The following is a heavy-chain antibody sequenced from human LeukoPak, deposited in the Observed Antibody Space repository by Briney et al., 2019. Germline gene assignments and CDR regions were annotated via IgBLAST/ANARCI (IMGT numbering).Heavy chain of an antibody. CDR1: DFTFNRYC. V-gene: IGHV3-7*01. CDR2: INQDGSEK. CDR3: ARVASYAFDI. J-gene: IGHJ3*02. Sequence: GGSLRLLCTASDFTFNRYCTLWVRRAPRKGLEWVANINQDGSEKYYVDSVKGLITISRDNAKNSVYLQMNSLRAEDTAVYYCARVASYAFDIWGQGTMVTVSS. D-gene: IGHD6-6*01.